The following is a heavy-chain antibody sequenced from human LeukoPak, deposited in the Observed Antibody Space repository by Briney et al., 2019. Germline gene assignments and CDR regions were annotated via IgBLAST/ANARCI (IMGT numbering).Heavy chain of an antibody. J-gene: IGHJ4*02. V-gene: IGHV4-39*07. Sequence: SETLSLTCTVSGGSISSSSYYWGWIRQPPGKGLEWIGNIYYSGSTYYNPSLKSRVTMSVDTSKNQFSLKVSSVTAADTAVYYCARGDYYDSSGYYYDYWGQGTLVTVSS. CDR1: GGSISSSSYY. D-gene: IGHD3-22*01. CDR2: IYYSGST. CDR3: ARGDYYDSSGYYYDY.